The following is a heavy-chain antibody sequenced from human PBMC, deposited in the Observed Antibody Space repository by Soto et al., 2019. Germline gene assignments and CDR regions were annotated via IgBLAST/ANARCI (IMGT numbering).Heavy chain of an antibody. CDR1: GFTFNRYW. V-gene: IGHV3-7*01. CDR2: IKKDGSEQ. D-gene: IGHD2-2*01. J-gene: IGHJ4*02. Sequence: PGGSLRLSCAASGFTFNRYWMSWVCQAPGKGLEWVANIKKDGSEQYYVDSVKGRFTVSRDNAKNSLTLQMSGLRAEDTAVYYCARGSTSWYFDFWGQGTLVTVSS. CDR3: ARGSTSWYFDF.